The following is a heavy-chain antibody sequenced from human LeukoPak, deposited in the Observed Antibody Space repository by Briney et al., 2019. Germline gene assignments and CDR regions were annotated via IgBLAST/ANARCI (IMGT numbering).Heavy chain of an antibody. V-gene: IGHV5-51*01. CDR1: GYSFTSYW. Sequence: GESLKISCKGSGYSFTSYWIGWVRQMPGKGLEWMGIIYPRDSDTRYSPSFQGQVSISVDTSIDTAYLQWSSVKASDTAMYYCARLLAAPYYINFWGQGTLVTVSS. CDR2: IYPRDSDT. J-gene: IGHJ4*02. D-gene: IGHD6-25*01. CDR3: ARLLAAPYYINF.